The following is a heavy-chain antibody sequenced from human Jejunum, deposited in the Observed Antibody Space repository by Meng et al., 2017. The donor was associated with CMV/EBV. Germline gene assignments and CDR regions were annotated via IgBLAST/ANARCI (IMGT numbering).Heavy chain of an antibody. CDR1: GFTFSGDW. D-gene: IGHD2-15*01. V-gene: IGHV3-74*01. CDR3: VTNVYCSGGGCRNY. CDR2: INGDGTSS. J-gene: IGHJ4*02. Sequence: SGFTFSGDWMHWVRQATGKGLMLVSRINGDGTSSGYADSVKGRFTISRDNANNMLYLQLDSLRAEDTAVYYCVTNVYCSGGGCRNYWGQGTLVTVSS.